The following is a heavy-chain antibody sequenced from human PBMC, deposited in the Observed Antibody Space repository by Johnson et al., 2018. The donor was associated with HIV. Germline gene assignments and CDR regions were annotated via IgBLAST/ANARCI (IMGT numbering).Heavy chain of an antibody. Sequence: QVQLVESGGGLVKPGGSLRLSCAASGFTVSSNYMSWIRQAPGKGLEWVSSISGSGNAIYYAASVRGRFTISRDNAKNSLYLQMNSLRAEDTAVYYCATTRWSDTDPFDIWGQGTMVTVSS. CDR3: ATTRWSDTDPFDI. CDR2: ISGSGNAI. D-gene: IGHD3-3*01. CDR1: GFTVSSNY. J-gene: IGHJ3*02. V-gene: IGHV3-11*04.